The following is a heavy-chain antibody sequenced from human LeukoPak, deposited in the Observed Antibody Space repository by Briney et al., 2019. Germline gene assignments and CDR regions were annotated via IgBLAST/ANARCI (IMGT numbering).Heavy chain of an antibody. D-gene: IGHD2-2*01. Sequence: PGGSLRLSCAASGFTFSSYAMSWVRQAPGKGLEWVSAISGSGGSTYYADSVKGRFTISRDNSKNTLYLQMNSLRAEDTAVYYCAKDVVVVPAAMGPNDAFDIWGQGTMVTVSS. CDR2: ISGSGGST. CDR1: GFTFSSYA. CDR3: AKDVVVVPAAMGPNDAFDI. J-gene: IGHJ3*02. V-gene: IGHV3-23*01.